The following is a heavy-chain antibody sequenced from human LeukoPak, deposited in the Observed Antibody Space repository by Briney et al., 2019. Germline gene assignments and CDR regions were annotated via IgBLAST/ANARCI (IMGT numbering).Heavy chain of an antibody. CDR1: GGSFNFYY. Sequence: KASETLSLTCTLSGGSFNFYYWSWIRQPPGKGLEWIGYIYYSGSTNYNPSLKSRVTISVDTSKNQFSLKLSSVTAADTAVYYCAREVPSFDYWGQGTLVTVSS. V-gene: IGHV4-59*12. CDR3: AREVPSFDY. D-gene: IGHD1-1*01. CDR2: IYYSGST. J-gene: IGHJ4*02.